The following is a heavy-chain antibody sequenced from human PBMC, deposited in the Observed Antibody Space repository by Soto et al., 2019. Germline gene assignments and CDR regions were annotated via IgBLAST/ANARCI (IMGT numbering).Heavy chain of an antibody. D-gene: IGHD2-15*01. CDR3: ARLPPYCSGGSCYSDY. V-gene: IGHV3-7*01. CDR2: IKEVGGEK. J-gene: IGHJ4*02. CDR1: GFTFSSYW. Sequence: GGSLRLSCAASGFTFSSYWMSWVRRAPGKGLEWVANIKEVGGEKYYVDSVKGRFTISRDNAKKSLYLQMNSLRAEDTAVYYCARLPPYCSGGSCYSDYWGQGTLVTVSS.